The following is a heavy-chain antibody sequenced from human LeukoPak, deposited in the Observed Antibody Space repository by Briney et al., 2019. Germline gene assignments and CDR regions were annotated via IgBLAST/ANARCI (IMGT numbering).Heavy chain of an antibody. CDR3: ARNDYGTYYFDY. D-gene: IGHD4-17*01. CDR1: GFRFSDYA. Sequence: GWSLRRSCAASGFRFSDYAVHWIRQAPGKGLEWVAIISKDGYNTDYADSVKGRFTISRDNSKNTLYLQMNSLRVEDTALYYCARNDYGTYYFDYWGQGTLVTVSS. J-gene: IGHJ4*02. V-gene: IGHV3-30-3*01. CDR2: ISKDGYNT.